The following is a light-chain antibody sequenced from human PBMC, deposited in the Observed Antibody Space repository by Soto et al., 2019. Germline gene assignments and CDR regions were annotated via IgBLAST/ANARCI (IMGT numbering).Light chain of an antibody. V-gene: IGKV3-15*01. CDR2: GAS. Sequence: EIVMTQSPATLSVSPGERATLSCRASQSVSSNLAWYQQQPGHAPRLLICGASTRATGIPARFSGSGSGTEFTLTISSLQSEDFAVYYCQQYNNWPPAFGQGTKVESK. CDR1: QSVSSN. J-gene: IGKJ1*01. CDR3: QQYNNWPPA.